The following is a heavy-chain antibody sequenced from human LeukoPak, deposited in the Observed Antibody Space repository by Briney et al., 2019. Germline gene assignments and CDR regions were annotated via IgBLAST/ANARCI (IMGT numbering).Heavy chain of an antibody. J-gene: IGHJ4*02. CDR3: ARGPKALWFGELFY. V-gene: IGHV3-66*02. Sequence: PGGSLRLSCAASGFTFSSYSMNWVRQAPGKGLEWVSVIYSGGSTYYADSVKGRFTISRDNSKNTLYLQMNSLRAEDTAVYYCARGPKALWFGELFYWGQGTLVTVSS. CDR1: GFTFSSYS. CDR2: IYSGGST. D-gene: IGHD3-10*01.